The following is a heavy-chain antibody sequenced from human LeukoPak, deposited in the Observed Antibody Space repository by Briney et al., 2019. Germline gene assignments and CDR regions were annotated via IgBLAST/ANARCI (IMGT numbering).Heavy chain of an antibody. V-gene: IGHV3-11*05. J-gene: IGHJ4*02. Sequence: GGSLRLSCAASGFTFSSYWMTWVRQGPGKGLEWVSYISSSSSYTNYTDSVKGRFTISRDNAKNSLYLQMNSLRAEDTAVYYCARGFRTGLPLYWGQGTLVTVSS. CDR1: GFTFSSYW. CDR2: ISSSSSYT. CDR3: ARGFRTGLPLY.